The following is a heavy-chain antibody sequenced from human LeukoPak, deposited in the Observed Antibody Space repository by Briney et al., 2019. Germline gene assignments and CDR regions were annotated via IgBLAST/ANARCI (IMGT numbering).Heavy chain of an antibody. Sequence: QAGGSLRLSCAASGFTFSGYPIHWVRQAPGKGLEWVAVISYDGSNKYYADSVKGRFTISRDNSKNTLYLQMNSLRAEDTAVYYCARDITVEMATITPGYWGQGTLVTVSS. CDR2: ISYDGSNK. CDR3: ARDITVEMATITPGY. J-gene: IGHJ4*02. V-gene: IGHV3-30*04. CDR1: GFTFSGYP. D-gene: IGHD5-24*01.